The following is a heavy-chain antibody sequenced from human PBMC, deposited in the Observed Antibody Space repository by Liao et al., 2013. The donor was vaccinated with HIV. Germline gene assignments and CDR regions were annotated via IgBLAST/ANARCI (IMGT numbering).Heavy chain of an antibody. CDR3: AVGNSWYNGWVY. Sequence: QVHLQQSDAGLLKPSETLSLTCGVNGGSFSVYYWSWIRQSPRKGAWSGLGKVTHSGTTTYNPSLKSRVTISRDTAENQFSLKLNSVTAADTAIYYCAVGNSWYNGWVYWGQGTVVTVSS. D-gene: IGHD6-13*01. CDR2: VTHSGTT. CDR1: GGSFSVYY. V-gene: IGHV4-34*01. J-gene: IGHJ4*02.